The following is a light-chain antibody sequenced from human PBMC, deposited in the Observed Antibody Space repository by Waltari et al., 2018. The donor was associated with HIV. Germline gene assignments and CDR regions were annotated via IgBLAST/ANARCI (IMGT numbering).Light chain of an antibody. CDR2: TND. V-gene: IGLV1-44*01. CDR3: AAWDDSLNGPV. J-gene: IGLJ2*01. Sequence: QSVLTQAPSASGTPGQRVTISCSGSSSNIGSNPVNWYQQLPGSAPRLLIYTNDQRPSRVPDRFSGSKSGTSASLAIRGLQSEDEADYYCAAWDDSLNGPVFGGGTKLTVL. CDR1: SSNIGSNP.